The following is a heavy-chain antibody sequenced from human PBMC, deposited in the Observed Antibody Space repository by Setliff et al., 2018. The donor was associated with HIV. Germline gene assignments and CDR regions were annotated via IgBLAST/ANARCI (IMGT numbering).Heavy chain of an antibody. CDR1: GGSFTSRSYY. V-gene: IGHV4-39*01. CDR2: IFYSGIT. D-gene: IGHD3-3*01. CDR3: ARSKTFYDFWGGYYTHGAFKI. Sequence: SETLSLTCTVSGGSFTSRSYYWGWIRQPPGKGLEWIGSIFYSGITYYNPSLKSRVTISVDTSKNQFSLNLTPVTAADTAVYYGARSKTFYDFWGGYYTHGAFKIWGLGTMVTVSS. J-gene: IGHJ3*02.